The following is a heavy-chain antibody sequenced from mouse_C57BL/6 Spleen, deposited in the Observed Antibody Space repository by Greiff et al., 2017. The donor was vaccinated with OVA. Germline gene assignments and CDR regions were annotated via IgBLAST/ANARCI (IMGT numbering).Heavy chain of an antibody. Sequence: LVESGPGLVKPSQSLSLTCSVTGYSITSGYYWNWIRQFPGNKLEWMGYISYDGSNNYNPSLKNRISITRDTSKNQFFLKLNSVTTEDTATYYCAREGRYYDYDVGFDYWGQGTTLTVSS. CDR3: AREGRYYDYDVGFDY. V-gene: IGHV3-6*01. J-gene: IGHJ2*01. CDR1: GYSITSGYY. CDR2: ISYDGSN. D-gene: IGHD2-4*01.